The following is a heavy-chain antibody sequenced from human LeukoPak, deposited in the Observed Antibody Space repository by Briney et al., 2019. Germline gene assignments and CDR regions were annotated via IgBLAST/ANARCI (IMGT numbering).Heavy chain of an antibody. J-gene: IGHJ4*02. CDR3: AKGFIFLAAVQSPLDY. CDR1: GFTFSSYG. D-gene: IGHD6-13*01. CDR2: ISYDGSNK. V-gene: IGHV3-30*18. Sequence: GRSLRLSCAASGFTFSSYGMHWVRQAPGKGLEWVAVISYDGSNKYYADSVKGRFTISRDNSKNTLYLQMNSLRAEDTAVYYCAKGFIFLAAVQSPLDYWGQGTLVTVSS.